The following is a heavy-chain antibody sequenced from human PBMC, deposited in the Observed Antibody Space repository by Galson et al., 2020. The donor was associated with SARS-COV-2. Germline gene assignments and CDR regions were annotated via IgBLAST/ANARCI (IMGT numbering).Heavy chain of an antibody. CDR3: VRVHPAPGAPNAWAFDI. CDR1: CFKKKSSSYY. V-gene: IGHV4-39*07. D-gene: IGHD1-26*01. J-gene: IGHJ3*02. Sequence: SITGAAACFKKKSSSYYWGWVRQSPGKQLAWIATVSYSGLTYYNPSLKRRGTTLVDTSKNQFSLEVSSVTAADTAVYYCVRVHPAPGAPNAWAFDIWGRGTTVTVSS. CDR2: VSYSGLT.